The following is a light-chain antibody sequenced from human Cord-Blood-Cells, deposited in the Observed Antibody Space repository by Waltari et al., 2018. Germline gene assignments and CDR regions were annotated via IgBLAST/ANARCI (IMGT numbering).Light chain of an antibody. V-gene: IGKV4-1*01. CDR1: QSVLYSSNNKNY. CDR3: QQYNNWPFT. CDR2: WAS. J-gene: IGKJ4*01. Sequence: DIVMTQSPDSLAVSLGERATINCKSSQSVLYSSNNKNYLAWYQQKPGQPPKLLIYWASTRESGVPDRFSGSGSGTDFTLTISSLQSEDFAVYYCQQYNNWPFTFGGGTKVEIK.